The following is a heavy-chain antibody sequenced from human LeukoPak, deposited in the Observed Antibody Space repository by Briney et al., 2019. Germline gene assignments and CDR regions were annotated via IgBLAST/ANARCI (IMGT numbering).Heavy chain of an antibody. V-gene: IGHV3-7*01. D-gene: IGHD6-13*01. CDR1: GFTFSSYW. J-gene: IGHJ5*02. CDR2: IKQDGSEK. CDR3: ARDLAAAGTNWFDP. Sequence: GGSLRLSCAASGFTFSSYWMSWVRQAPGKGLEWVANIKQDGSEKYYVDSVKGRFTISRDNAKNSLYLQMNSLRAEDTAVYYCARDLAAAGTNWFDPWGQGTLVTVSS.